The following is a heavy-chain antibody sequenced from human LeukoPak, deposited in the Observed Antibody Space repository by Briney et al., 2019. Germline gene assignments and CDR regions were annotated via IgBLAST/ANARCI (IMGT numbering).Heavy chain of an antibody. CDR2: ISYDGSNK. CDR3: AKDFLLYYYDSSGYTDY. J-gene: IGHJ4*02. Sequence: QPGRSLRLSCAASGFTFSSYGMHWVRQAPGKGLEWVAVISYDGSNKYYADSVKDRFTISRDNSKNTLYLQMNSLRAEDTAVYYCAKDFLLYYYDSSGYTDYWGQGTLVTVSS. V-gene: IGHV3-30*18. CDR1: GFTFSSYG. D-gene: IGHD3-22*01.